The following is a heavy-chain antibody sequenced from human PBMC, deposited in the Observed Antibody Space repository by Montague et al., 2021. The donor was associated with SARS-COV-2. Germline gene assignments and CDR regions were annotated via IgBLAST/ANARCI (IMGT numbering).Heavy chain of an antibody. CDR3: ARAWGAVEKNFDY. CDR2: IYHSGST. CDR1: GGSISSSNW. J-gene: IGHJ4*02. V-gene: IGHV4-4*02. Sequence: SETLSLTCAVPGGSISSSNWWSWVRQPPGKGLEWIGEIYHSGSTNYNPSLKSRVTISVDKSKNQFSLKLSSVTAADTAVYYCARAWGAVEKNFDYWGQGTLVTVSS. D-gene: IGHD5-24*01.